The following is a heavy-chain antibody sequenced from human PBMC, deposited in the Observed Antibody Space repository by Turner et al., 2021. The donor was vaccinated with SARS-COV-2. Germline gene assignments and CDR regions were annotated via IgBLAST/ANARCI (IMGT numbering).Heavy chain of an antibody. J-gene: IGHJ4*02. CDR1: GFTFSSHG. CDR2: IWYYGSNK. V-gene: IGHV3-33*01. CDR3: AREGDYGGNSGGFDY. Sequence: QVQLVEAGGGGVQHGRSLRLSSAASGFTFSSHGMHWVRQAPGKVLVWVSVIWYYGSNKYYADSVKGRLTISRDNSKNTLYLQMNSLRAEDTAVYYCAREGDYGGNSGGFDYWGQGTLVTVSS. D-gene: IGHD4-17*01.